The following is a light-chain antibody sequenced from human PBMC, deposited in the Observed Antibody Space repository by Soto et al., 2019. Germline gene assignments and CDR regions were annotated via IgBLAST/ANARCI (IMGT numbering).Light chain of an antibody. CDR2: GAS. CDR3: QQYGKLPIT. J-gene: IGKJ5*01. CDR1: QSVSSN. Sequence: EIVMTQSPATLSVSPGERATLSCRASQSVSSNLAWYQQKPGQAPRLLIYGASTRATGIPARFSGSGSGTEFTLTISSLQSEDFAVYYCQQYGKLPITFGQGTRLEIK. V-gene: IGKV3-15*01.